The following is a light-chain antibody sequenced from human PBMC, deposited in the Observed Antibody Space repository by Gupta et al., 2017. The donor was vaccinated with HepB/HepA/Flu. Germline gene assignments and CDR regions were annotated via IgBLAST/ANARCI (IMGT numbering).Light chain of an antibody. CDR3: SSFRIGTTLVV. CDR2: DVT. J-gene: IGLJ2*01. CDR1: SGDVGGFNS. V-gene: IGLV2-14*03. Sequence: QSGLTQPASVSGSPGQSITISCTGSSGDVGGFNSVSWYQQYPVRAPKLLIYDVTNRPSGVSYRFSGSKSGNTASLTISGLQAEDDADYYCSSFRIGTTLVVFGGGTKVTVL.